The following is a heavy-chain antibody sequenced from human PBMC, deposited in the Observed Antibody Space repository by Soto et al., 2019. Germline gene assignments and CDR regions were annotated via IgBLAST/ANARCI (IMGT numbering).Heavy chain of an antibody. CDR1: GGSFSGYY. D-gene: IGHD3-10*01. CDR3: ARGRVLLWFGEIYYFDY. CDR2: INHSGST. Sequence: ASETLSLTCAVYGGSFSGYYWSWIRQPPGKGLEWIGEINHSGSTNYNPSLKSRVTISVDTSKNQFSLKLSSVTAADTAVYYCARGRVLLWFGEIYYFDYWGQGTLVTVSS. V-gene: IGHV4-34*01. J-gene: IGHJ4*02.